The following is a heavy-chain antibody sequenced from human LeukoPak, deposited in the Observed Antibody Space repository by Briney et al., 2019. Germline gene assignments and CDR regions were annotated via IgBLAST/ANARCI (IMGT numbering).Heavy chain of an antibody. Sequence: SETLSLTCTVSRGSISSGSYYWSWIRQPAGKGLEWIGRIYTSGSTNYNPSLKSRVTISVDTSKNQFSLKLSSVTAADTAVYYCGGERGGPVASGGGAFDIWGQGTMVTVSS. J-gene: IGHJ3*02. CDR2: IYTSGST. CDR1: RGSISSGSYY. D-gene: IGHD2-2*01. V-gene: IGHV4-61*02. CDR3: GGERGGPVASGGGAFDI.